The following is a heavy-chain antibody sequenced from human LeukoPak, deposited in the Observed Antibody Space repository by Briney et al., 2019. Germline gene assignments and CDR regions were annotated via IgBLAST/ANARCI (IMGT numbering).Heavy chain of an antibody. J-gene: IGHJ4*02. D-gene: IGHD3-10*01. CDR1: GYTLTELS. CDR3: ATEGIWFGPTGV. Sequence: WASVKVSYKVSGYTLTELSMHWVRQAPGKGLEWMEGFDPEDGETIYAQKFQGRVTMTEDTSTDTAYMELSSLRSEDTAVYYCATEGIWFGPTGVWGQGTLVTVSS. V-gene: IGHV1-24*01. CDR2: FDPEDGET.